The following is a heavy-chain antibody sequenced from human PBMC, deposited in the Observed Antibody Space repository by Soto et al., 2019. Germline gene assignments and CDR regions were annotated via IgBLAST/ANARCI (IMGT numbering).Heavy chain of an antibody. Sequence: QVPLVQSGAEVRQPASSVPVSCKTSGGTFRSYAISWVRQAPGQGLEWMGGIVPIVDTATYAQKFQGRVTITADESTSTAYMELSRLRSDDTAVYYCVRVVASPGYPDYCGQGTLVTVSS. CDR1: GGTFRSYA. D-gene: IGHD5-12*01. V-gene: IGHV1-69*12. CDR3: VRVVASPGYPDY. CDR2: IVPIVDTA. J-gene: IGHJ4*02.